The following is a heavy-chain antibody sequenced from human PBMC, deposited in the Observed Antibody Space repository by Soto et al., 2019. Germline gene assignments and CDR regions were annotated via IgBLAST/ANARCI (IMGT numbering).Heavy chain of an antibody. D-gene: IGHD4-17*01. CDR1: GYSFISYW. V-gene: IGHV5-51*01. CDR3: ARTHGDCNYDYYAMDV. CDR2: IYPGDAGT. Sequence: GESLKISCQGRGYSFISYWIAWVRQVPGKGLEWMGIIYPGDAGTRYSPSFQGQVTISADKSISTAYLQWNILKASDTCFFYCARTHGDCNYDYYAMDVWGKGTTVTVFS. J-gene: IGHJ6*04.